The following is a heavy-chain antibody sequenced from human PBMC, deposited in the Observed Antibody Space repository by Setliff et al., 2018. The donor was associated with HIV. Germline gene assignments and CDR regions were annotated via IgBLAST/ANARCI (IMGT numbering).Heavy chain of an antibody. CDR2: IKSKTDGGTI. J-gene: IGHJ5*02. V-gene: IGHV3-15*01. Sequence: GGSLRLSCAASGFTFSNAWMSWVCQAPGKGLEWVGRIKSKTDGGTIEYAAPVKGRFTISRDDSKDTLYLQMNSLKIEDTAVYYCTTRLSGSYIPNWFDPWGQGTLVTVSS. CDR3: TTRLSGSYIPNWFDP. D-gene: IGHD1-26*01. CDR1: GFTFSNAW.